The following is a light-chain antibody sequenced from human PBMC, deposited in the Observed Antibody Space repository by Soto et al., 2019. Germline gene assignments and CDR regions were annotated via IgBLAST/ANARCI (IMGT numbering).Light chain of an antibody. CDR2: AAS. V-gene: IGKV1-12*01. CDR3: QQSDRTPGA. Sequence: ASQGISSWLAWYQQKPGKAPKLLIYAASSLQSGVPSSFIDSESGTQVTPTVSALQPNRFSTHYGQQSDRTPGACGQGTRREIK. J-gene: IGKJ5*01. CDR1: QGISSW.